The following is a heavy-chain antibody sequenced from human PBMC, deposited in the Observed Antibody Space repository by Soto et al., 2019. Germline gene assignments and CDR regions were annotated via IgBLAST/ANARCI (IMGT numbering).Heavy chain of an antibody. CDR3: ARDILSGGAYPDS. D-gene: IGHD3-10*01. CDR1: GFTFSTYT. J-gene: IGHJ5*01. V-gene: IGHV3-21*01. Sequence: GGSLRFSCAASGFTFSTYTMNWVRQAPGKGLEWISSISSGSSYIYYAGSVKGRFTISRDNAKNSLFLQMNSLRADDTAVYYCARDILSGGAYPDSWGQGTKVTVS. CDR2: ISSGSSYI.